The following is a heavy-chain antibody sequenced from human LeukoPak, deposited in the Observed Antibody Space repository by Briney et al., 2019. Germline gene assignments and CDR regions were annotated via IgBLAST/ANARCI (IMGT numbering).Heavy chain of an antibody. CDR1: GYTFTSYG. J-gene: IGHJ3*02. Sequence: SVKVSCKASGYTFTSYGISWVRQAPGQGLEWMGRIIPILGTANYAQKFQGRVTITTDESTSTAYMELSSLRSEDTAVYYCVRGKPVYSSSSRTGGDAFDIWGQGTMVTVSS. D-gene: IGHD6-6*01. CDR2: IIPILGTA. V-gene: IGHV1-69*11. CDR3: VRGKPVYSSSSRTGGDAFDI.